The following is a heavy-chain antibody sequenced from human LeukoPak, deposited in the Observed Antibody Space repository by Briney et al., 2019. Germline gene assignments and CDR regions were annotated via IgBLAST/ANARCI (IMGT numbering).Heavy chain of an antibody. V-gene: IGHV3-30-3*01. CDR2: MSYDGSKV. Sequence: GGSLRLSCAASGFTFGDYAMHWVRQAPGKGLEWVSVMSYDGSKVYYADSVKGRFTISRDNSKNTLYLQMGSLRAEDTAVYYCARGESYRFDYWGQGTLVTVSS. CDR3: ARGESYRFDY. CDR1: GFTFGDYA. J-gene: IGHJ4*02. D-gene: IGHD3-16*01.